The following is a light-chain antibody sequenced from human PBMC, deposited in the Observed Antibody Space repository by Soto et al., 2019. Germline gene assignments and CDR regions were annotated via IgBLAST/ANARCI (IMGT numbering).Light chain of an antibody. CDR1: ALPKHF. CDR3: LSPDISGTSWV. V-gene: IGLV3-25*02. Sequence: SYELTQPPSMSVSPEQTARITCSGDALPKHFAYWYQQKPAQAPLLVIYKDTERPSGTPERFSGSNSGTTVTLTISGVQAEDEADYYCLSPDISGTSWVFGGGTQLTVL. J-gene: IGLJ3*02. CDR2: KDT.